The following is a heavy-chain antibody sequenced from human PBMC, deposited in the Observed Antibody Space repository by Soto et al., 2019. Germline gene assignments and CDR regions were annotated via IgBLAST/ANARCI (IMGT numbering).Heavy chain of an antibody. Sequence: SETLSLTCTVSGGSISSYYWSWIRQPPGKGLEWIGYIYYSGITNYNPSLKSRVTISVDTSKNQFSLKLSSVTAADTAVYYCASSVAGYNWFDPWGQGTLVTVYS. J-gene: IGHJ5*02. CDR3: ASSVAGYNWFDP. CDR1: GGSISSYY. V-gene: IGHV4-59*01. CDR2: IYYSGIT. D-gene: IGHD6-19*01.